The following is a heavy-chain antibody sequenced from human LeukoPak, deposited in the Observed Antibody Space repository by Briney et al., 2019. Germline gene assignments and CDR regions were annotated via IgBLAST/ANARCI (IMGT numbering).Heavy chain of an antibody. J-gene: IGHJ6*02. D-gene: IGHD1-26*01. CDR1: GFKFSDAC. Sequence: GGSLRLSCEASGFKFSDACMNWVRQAPGKSLEWVGRMKRKGSGGTTDYAAPVKGRFTISRDDSKNTLFLQMSSLQVEDTAVYYCAWDGTIYYDMAVWGQGTTVTV. CDR3: AWDGTIYYDMAV. CDR2: MKRKGSGGTT. V-gene: IGHV3-15*01.